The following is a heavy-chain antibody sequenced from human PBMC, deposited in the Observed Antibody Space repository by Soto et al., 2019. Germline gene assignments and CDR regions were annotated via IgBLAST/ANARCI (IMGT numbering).Heavy chain of an antibody. J-gene: IGHJ5*02. D-gene: IGHD2-21*02. CDR2: VYHTGDT. CDR3: AREIVTAGGNNYFDP. CDR1: EGSFSTGDYS. Sequence: PSETLSLTCAVSEGSFSTGDYSWNWVRQSPGRGLEWIGNVYHTGDTNFNPSLQSRVTFSVDKSNNQFSLRLTSVTAADTAVYFCAREIVTAGGNNYFDPWGPGTLVTVSS. V-gene: IGHV4-30-2*06.